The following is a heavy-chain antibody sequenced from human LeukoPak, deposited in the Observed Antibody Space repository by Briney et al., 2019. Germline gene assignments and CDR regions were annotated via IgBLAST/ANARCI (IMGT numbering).Heavy chain of an antibody. CDR1: GGSFSGYY. CDR3: ARGGYSYTLNWFDP. CDR2: INHSGST. D-gene: IGHD5-18*01. Sequence: PSETLSLTCAVYGGSFSGYYWNWIRQPPGKGLEWIGEINHSGSTNYNPSLKSRVTISVDTSKNQFSLKLSSVTAADTAVYYCARGGYSYTLNWFDPWGQGTLVTVSS. V-gene: IGHV4-34*01. J-gene: IGHJ5*02.